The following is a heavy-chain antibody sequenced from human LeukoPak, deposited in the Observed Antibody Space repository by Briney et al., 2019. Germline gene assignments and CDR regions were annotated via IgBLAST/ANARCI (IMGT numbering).Heavy chain of an antibody. D-gene: IGHD3-10*01. Sequence: GGSLILSCAASGFTVSSNYMSWVRQAPGKGLEWVSVIYSGGSTYYADSVKGRFTISRDNSKNTLYLQMNSLRAEDTAVYYCARAGVTMVRGVIPFDPWGQGTLVTVSS. V-gene: IGHV3-53*01. CDR3: ARAGVTMVRGVIPFDP. J-gene: IGHJ5*02. CDR1: GFTVSSNY. CDR2: IYSGGST.